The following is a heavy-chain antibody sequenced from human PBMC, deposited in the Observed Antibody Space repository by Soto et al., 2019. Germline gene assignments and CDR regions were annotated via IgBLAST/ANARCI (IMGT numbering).Heavy chain of an antibody. J-gene: IGHJ5*02. V-gene: IGHV4-39*01. CDR2: LYYNGFT. D-gene: IGHD3-3*01. CDR3: ARQDDFWSGDSWFDP. CDR1: GGSISSGSYY. Sequence: QLHLEESGPGLVKHSETLSLTCTVSGGSISSGSYYWGWIRQPPGKGPEWIGSLYYNGFTYYNPSLKSRLTISVDTSKNQFSLKLTSVTAADTAVYYCARQDDFWSGDSWFDPWGQGTLVTVSS.